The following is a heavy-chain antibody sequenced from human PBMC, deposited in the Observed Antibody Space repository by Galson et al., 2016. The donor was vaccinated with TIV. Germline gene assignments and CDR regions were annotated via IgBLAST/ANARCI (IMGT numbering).Heavy chain of an antibody. CDR2: ISPSDGYT. CDR3: ARQTPLTEAWDI. Sequence: QSGAEVTKPGESLTISCKTSGYRFTNSWISWVRHVPGKGREWVGRISPSDGYTNYGPSFHGRVPISTDKYISTSYLQWSSRTASDRAIYYCARQTPLTEAWDIWGPGTLFSVSS. D-gene: IGHD1-14*01. J-gene: IGHJ3*02. CDR1: GYRFTNSW. V-gene: IGHV5-10-1*01.